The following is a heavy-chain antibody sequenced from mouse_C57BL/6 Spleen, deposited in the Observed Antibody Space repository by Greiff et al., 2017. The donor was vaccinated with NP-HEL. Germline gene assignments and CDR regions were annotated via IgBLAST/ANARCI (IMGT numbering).Heavy chain of an antibody. V-gene: IGHV1-50*01. Sequence: VQLQQPGAELVKPGASVKLSCKASGYTFTSYWMQWVKQRPGQGLEWIGEIDPSDSYTNYNQKFKGKATLTVDTSSSTAYMQLSSLTSEDSAVYYCAFEGMDYWGQGTSVTVSS. CDR1: GYTFTSYW. CDR3: AFEGMDY. J-gene: IGHJ4*01. CDR2: IDPSDSYT.